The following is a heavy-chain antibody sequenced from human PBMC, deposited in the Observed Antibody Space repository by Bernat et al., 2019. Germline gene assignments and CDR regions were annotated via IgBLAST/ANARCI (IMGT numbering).Heavy chain of an antibody. D-gene: IGHD3-16*02. CDR2: IDWDDDN. CDR1: GFSLSTSGMC. V-gene: IGHV2-70*15. Sequence: QVTLRESGPALVKPTQTLTLTCTFSGFSLSTSGMCVSWIRQPPGKALEWLARIDWDDDNYYSTSLKTRLTISTDTSKNQVVLTMTNMDPVDTATYYCARTSYDYIWGSCREGRLNYCDCGMDVWGQGTTVTVSS. J-gene: IGHJ6*02. CDR3: ARTSYDYIWGSCREGRLNYCDCGMDV.